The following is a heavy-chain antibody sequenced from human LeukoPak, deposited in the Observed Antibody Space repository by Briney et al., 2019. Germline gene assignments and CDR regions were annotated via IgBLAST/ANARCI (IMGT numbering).Heavy chain of an antibody. D-gene: IGHD5-18*01. Sequence: GGSLRLSCAASGFTFSRYAMSWVRQAPGKGLERVSDISGSGGSTYYADSVKGRFTISRDNSKNTLYLQMNSLRAEDTAVYYCAKESGPYGYGAFDIWGQGTMVTVSS. CDR3: AKESGPYGYGAFDI. V-gene: IGHV3-23*01. CDR1: GFTFSRYA. J-gene: IGHJ3*02. CDR2: ISGSGGST.